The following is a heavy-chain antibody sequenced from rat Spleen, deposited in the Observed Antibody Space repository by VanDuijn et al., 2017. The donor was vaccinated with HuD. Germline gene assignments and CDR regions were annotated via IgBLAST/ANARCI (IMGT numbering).Heavy chain of an antibody. J-gene: IGHJ1*01. V-gene: IGHV5-25*01. D-gene: IGHD5-1*01. CDR2: ISTGGGNT. CDR3: ARTGRYYWYFDF. Sequence: EVQLVETGGGLVQPGRSLKLSCEASGFTFSNYDMAWVRQAPTKGLEWIASISTGGGNTYYRDSVKGRFTISRDNAKSTLYLQMDSLRSEDTATYYCARTGRYYWYFDFWGPGTMVTVSS. CDR1: GFTFSNYD.